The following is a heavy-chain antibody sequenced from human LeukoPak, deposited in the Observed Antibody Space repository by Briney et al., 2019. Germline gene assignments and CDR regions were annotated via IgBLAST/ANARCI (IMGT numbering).Heavy chain of an antibody. Sequence: PGGSLRLSCAASGFTVSSNYMSWVRQAPGKGLEWVSVIYSGGSTYYTDSVKGRFTISRDNSKNTLYLQMNSLRAEDTAVYYCTRGMIAVAGALPDAFDIWGQGTMVTVSS. CDR3: TRGMIAVAGALPDAFDI. D-gene: IGHD6-19*01. CDR1: GFTVSSNY. J-gene: IGHJ3*02. V-gene: IGHV3-53*01. CDR2: IYSGGST.